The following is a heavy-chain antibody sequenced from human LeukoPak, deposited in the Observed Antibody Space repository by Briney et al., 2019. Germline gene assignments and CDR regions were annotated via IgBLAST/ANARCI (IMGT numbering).Heavy chain of an antibody. V-gene: IGHV3-15*07. CDR2: IKSKADGETM. J-gene: IGHJ4*02. Sequence: GGSLRLSCAASGFTFTNAWMNWVRQAPGKGLEWVGRIKSKADGETMDYAAPVKGRFTFSRDDSKNMLYLQMNSLKSEDTAVYYCSTLTSRGLSDSWGQGTLVTVSS. D-gene: IGHD1-20*01. CDR1: GFTFTNAW. CDR3: STLTSRGLSDS.